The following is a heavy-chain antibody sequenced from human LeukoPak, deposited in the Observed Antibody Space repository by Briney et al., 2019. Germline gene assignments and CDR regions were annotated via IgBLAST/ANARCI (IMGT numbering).Heavy chain of an antibody. D-gene: IGHD3-22*01. Sequence: SETLSLTCTVSGGSISSYYWSWIRQPPGKGLEWIGRVFTSGIISGNTDYNPSLKSRVTMSVDTSNNQFSLKLRSVTAADTAVYYCARDRYYYDSSSYYSAFDTWGQGTMVTVSS. CDR3: ARDRYYYDSSSYYSAFDT. J-gene: IGHJ3*02. V-gene: IGHV4-4*07. CDR2: VFTSGII. CDR1: GGSISSYY.